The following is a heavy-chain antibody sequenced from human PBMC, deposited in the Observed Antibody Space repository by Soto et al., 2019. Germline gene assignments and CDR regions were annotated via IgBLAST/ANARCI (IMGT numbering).Heavy chain of an antibody. J-gene: IGHJ5*02. V-gene: IGHV1-24*01. D-gene: IGHD3-22*01. Sequence: ASVKISCNVSGYTLTELSIHWVRQPPEEGLEWMGGFDLENGETIYAQRFQGRVTITADESTSTAYMELSSLRSEDTAVYYCAREEPRGVYSDSTTYYGNWFDPWGQGTLVTVSS. CDR2: FDLENGET. CDR3: AREEPRGVYSDSTTYYGNWFDP. CDR1: GYTLTELS.